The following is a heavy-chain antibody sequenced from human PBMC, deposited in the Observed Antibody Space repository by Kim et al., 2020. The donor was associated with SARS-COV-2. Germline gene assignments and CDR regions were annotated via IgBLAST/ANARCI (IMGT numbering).Heavy chain of an antibody. V-gene: IGHV1-18*01. J-gene: IGHJ6*02. CDR3: ARDRVADYYYGLDV. CDR1: GYIFTNSG. CDR2: ISGYSGNT. Sequence: ASVKVSCQTSGYIFTNSGIIWVRQAPGQGLEWMGWISGYSGNTIYAQSLRGRVTFTTDTSTNTAYLELRSLRSDDTAVYYCARDRVADYYYGLDVWGQGTTVTVSS. D-gene: IGHD6-19*01.